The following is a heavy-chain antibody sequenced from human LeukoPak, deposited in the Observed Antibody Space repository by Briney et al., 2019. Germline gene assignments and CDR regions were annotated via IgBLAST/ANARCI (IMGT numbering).Heavy chain of an antibody. V-gene: IGHV3-7*01. D-gene: IGHD3-9*01. CDR2: IKQDGSEK. J-gene: IGHJ4*02. Sequence: GGSLRLSCAASGFTFSSYWMSWVRQAPGKGLEWVANIKQDGSEKYYVDSVKGRLTISRDNAKNSLYLQMNSLRAEDTAVYYCARRYYDILTGSAFPDYWGQGTLVTVSS. CDR3: ARRYYDILTGSAFPDY. CDR1: GFTFSSYW.